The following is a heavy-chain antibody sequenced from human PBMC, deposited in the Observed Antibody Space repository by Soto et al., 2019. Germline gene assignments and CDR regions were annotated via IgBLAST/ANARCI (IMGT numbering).Heavy chain of an antibody. CDR3: ATTYSYYANFDN. CDR1: GGSFSGYY. D-gene: IGHD4-4*01. V-gene: IGHV4-34*01. CDR2: INHSGST. Sequence: SETLSLTCAVYGGSFSGYYWSWIRQPPGKGLEWIGEINHSGSTNYNPSLKSRVTISVDTSKNQFSLKLSSVIAADTAVYYCATTYSYYANFDNWGQGTLVTVSS. J-gene: IGHJ4*02.